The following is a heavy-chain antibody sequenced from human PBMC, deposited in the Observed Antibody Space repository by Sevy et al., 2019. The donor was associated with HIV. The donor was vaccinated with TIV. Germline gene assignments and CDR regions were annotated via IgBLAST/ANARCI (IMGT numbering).Heavy chain of an antibody. J-gene: IGHJ4*02. V-gene: IGHV1-24*01. CDR2: FDPEDGET. Sequence: ASVKVSCKVSGYTLTKLSMHWVRQAPGKGLEWMGSFDPEDGETIYAQEFQGRVIMTDDRSTDTAYMELSRLRFEDTAVSYCSRTKGYYEMSGDPFDYWGQGTLVTVSS. CDR1: GYTLTKLS. D-gene: IGHD3-22*01. CDR3: SRTKGYYEMSGDPFDY.